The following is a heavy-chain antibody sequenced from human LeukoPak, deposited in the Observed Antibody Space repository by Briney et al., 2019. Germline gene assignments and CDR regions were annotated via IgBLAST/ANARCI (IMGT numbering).Heavy chain of an antibody. CDR3: ARDSQGAMYYDIYNWFDP. CDR1: GGSISSGGYY. Sequence: PSETLSLTCTVSGGSISSGGYYWTWIRQPPGKGLEWIGYIYYSGSTYYSPSLKSRLIMSVDTSKSQFSLKLSSVTAADTAVYYCARDSQGAMYYDIYNWFDPWGQGTLVTVSS. CDR2: IYYSGST. V-gene: IGHV4-31*03. J-gene: IGHJ5*02. D-gene: IGHD3-9*01.